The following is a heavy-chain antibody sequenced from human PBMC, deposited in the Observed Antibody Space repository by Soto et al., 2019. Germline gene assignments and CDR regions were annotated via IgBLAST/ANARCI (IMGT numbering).Heavy chain of an antibody. J-gene: IGHJ4*02. D-gene: IGHD5-12*01. CDR3: AKEIVAAAYVETSAFDF. CDR2: IDGSGGDT. CDR1: GFTFSSFA. V-gene: IGHV3-23*01. Sequence: EVQRLESGGGLVQPGGSLILSCAASGFTFSSFAMGWVRQAQGTGLEWVSVIDGSGGDTSFADSVKGRFSISRDNSKNTLYLDMNRLRAEYTARYYCAKEIVAAAYVETSAFDFLGQGTLVTVSS.